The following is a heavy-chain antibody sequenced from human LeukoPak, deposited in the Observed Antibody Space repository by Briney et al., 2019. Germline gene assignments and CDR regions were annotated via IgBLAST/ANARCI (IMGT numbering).Heavy chain of an antibody. CDR1: GYTFTSYA. Sequence: GASVKVSCKASGYTFTSYAISWLRQAPGQGLEWMGCVSAYNGNTNYAQNLQGRVTMTTDTSTSTAYMELKSLRSDDTAVYYCARRFGESNDYWGQGTLVTVSS. J-gene: IGHJ4*02. CDR2: VSAYNGNT. D-gene: IGHD3-10*01. CDR3: ARRFGESNDY. V-gene: IGHV1-18*01.